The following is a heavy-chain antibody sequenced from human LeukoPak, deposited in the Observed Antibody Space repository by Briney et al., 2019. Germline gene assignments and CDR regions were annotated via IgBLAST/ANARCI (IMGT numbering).Heavy chain of an antibody. V-gene: IGHV4-34*01. CDR3: AREGVYCSGGSCYRWFDP. D-gene: IGHD2-15*01. CDR1: GGSFSGYY. Sequence: SETLSLTCAVYGGSFSGYYWSWIRQPPGKGLEWIGEINHSGSTNYNPSLKSRVTISVDTSKNQFSLKLSSVTAADTAVYYCAREGVYCSGGSCYRWFDPWGQGTLVTVSS. J-gene: IGHJ5*02. CDR2: INHSGST.